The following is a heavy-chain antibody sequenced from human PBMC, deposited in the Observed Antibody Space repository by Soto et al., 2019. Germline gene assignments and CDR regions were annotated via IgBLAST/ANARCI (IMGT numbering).Heavy chain of an antibody. V-gene: IGHV3-66*04. D-gene: IGHD1-26*01. Sequence: EVQLVESGGGLVQPGGSLRLSCAASGFTVSSSYMGWVRQAPGKGLEWVSSIYSGGNTYYADSVRGRFTISTDNSKDTLYLQMNSLRVDDTAMYYCPSHVGFYWYFDLWGRGTLVTVSS. CDR2: IYSGGNT. CDR3: PSHVGFYWYFDL. J-gene: IGHJ2*01. CDR1: GFTVSSSY.